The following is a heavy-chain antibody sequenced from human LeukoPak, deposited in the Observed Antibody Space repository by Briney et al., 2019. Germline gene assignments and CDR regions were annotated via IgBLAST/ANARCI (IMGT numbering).Heavy chain of an antibody. CDR2: ISSSSSYI. J-gene: IGHJ5*02. D-gene: IGHD6-13*01. CDR1: GFTFSSYS. CDR3: ARGFSSWYDGWFDP. Sequence: PGGSLRLSCAASGFTFSSYSMNWVRQAPGKGLEWVSSISSSSSYIYYADSVKGRFTISRDNAKNSLYLQMNSLRAEDTAVYYCARGFSSWYDGWFDPWGQGTLVTVSS. V-gene: IGHV3-21*01.